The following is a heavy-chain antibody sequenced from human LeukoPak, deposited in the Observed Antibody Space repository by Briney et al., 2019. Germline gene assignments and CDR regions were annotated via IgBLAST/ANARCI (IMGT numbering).Heavy chain of an antibody. CDR3: ARDVGVDY. J-gene: IGHJ4*02. D-gene: IGHD1-26*01. CDR1: GFTFSRYW. CDR2: IIQDGSEK. Sequence: GGSLRLSCAASGFTFSRYWMSWVRQAPGKGLEWVANIIQDGSEKYYVDSVKGRFTISRDNAKSSLYLQMNSLRAEDTAVYYCARDVGVDYWGQGTLVTVSS. V-gene: IGHV3-7*01.